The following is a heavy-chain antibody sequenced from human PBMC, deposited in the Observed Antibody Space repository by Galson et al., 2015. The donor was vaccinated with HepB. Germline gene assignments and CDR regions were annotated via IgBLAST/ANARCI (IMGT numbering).Heavy chain of an antibody. Sequence: SVKVSCKASGGSFNTYAINWLRQAPGQGLEWMGGIIPTFDTPIYAQRFQDRVTITADKSTSTAYMELSSLTSDDTALYYCARDRTHYYDTSGYSGAFKIWGQGTMVTVSS. CDR3: ARDRTHYYDTSGYSGAFKI. V-gene: IGHV1-69*06. CDR1: GGSFNTYA. J-gene: IGHJ3*02. D-gene: IGHD3-22*01. CDR2: IIPTFDTP.